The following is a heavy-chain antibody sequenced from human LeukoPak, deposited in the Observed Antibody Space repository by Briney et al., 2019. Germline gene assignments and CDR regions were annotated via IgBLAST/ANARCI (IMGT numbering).Heavy chain of an antibody. CDR2: IYYSGSI. J-gene: IGHJ4*02. CDR1: GYSISSSNY. V-gene: IGHV4-28*05. CDR3: ASGPRNYYYSGSYHY. Sequence: PSETLSLTCAVSGYSISSSNYWAWIRQPPGKGLEWIGHIYYSGSIYYNPSLKSRVTMSVDTSKNQFSLKLSSVTAADTAVYFCASGPRNYYYSGSYHYWGQGTLVTVSS. D-gene: IGHD3-10*01.